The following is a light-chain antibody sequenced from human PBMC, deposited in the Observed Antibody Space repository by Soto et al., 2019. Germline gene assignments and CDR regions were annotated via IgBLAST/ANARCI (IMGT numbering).Light chain of an antibody. V-gene: IGLV2-14*01. Sequence: QSALTQPASVSGSPGQSITISCTGTSSDIGGYNYVSWYQQYPGKAPKLMIYDVNSRPSGVSNRFSGSKSGNTASLTISGLQAEDEADYYCSSYTSSSTLVFGGGTKVTAL. J-gene: IGLJ2*01. CDR2: DVN. CDR1: SSDIGGYNY. CDR3: SSYTSSSTLV.